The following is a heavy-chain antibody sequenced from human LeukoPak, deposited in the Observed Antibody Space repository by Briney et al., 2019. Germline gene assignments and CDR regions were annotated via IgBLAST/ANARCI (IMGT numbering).Heavy chain of an antibody. CDR3: TTAYVQYCSSTSCYVEDGDGMDV. D-gene: IGHD2-2*01. J-gene: IGHJ6*02. V-gene: IGHV3-15*01. Sequence: PGGSLRLSCAASGFTFSNAWMSWVRQAPGKGREWVGRIKSKTDGGTTDYAAPVKGRFTISRDDSKSTLYLQMNSLKTEDTAVYYCTTAYVQYCSSTSCYVEDGDGMDVWGQGTTVTVSS. CDR1: GFTFSNAW. CDR2: IKSKTDGGTT.